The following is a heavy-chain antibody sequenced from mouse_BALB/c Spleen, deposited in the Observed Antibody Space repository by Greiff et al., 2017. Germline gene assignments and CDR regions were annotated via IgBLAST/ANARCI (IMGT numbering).Heavy chain of an antibody. D-gene: IGHD1-2*01. Sequence: VKLMESGPGLVAPSQSLSITCTVSGFSLTGYGVNWVRQPPGKGLEWLGMIWGDGSTDYNSALKSRLSISKDNSKSQVFLKMNSLQTDDTARYYCARDVITTEGAMDYWGQGTSVTVSS. V-gene: IGHV2-6-7*01. CDR2: IWGDGST. J-gene: IGHJ4*01. CDR1: GFSLTGYG. CDR3: ARDVITTEGAMDY.